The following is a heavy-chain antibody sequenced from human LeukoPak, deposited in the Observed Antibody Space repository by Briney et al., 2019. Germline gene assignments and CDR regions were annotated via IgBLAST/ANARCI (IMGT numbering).Heavy chain of an antibody. CDR1: GFTFSSYG. D-gene: IGHD3-22*01. V-gene: IGHV3-30*03. CDR3: ARSSGYYTQPYDY. CDR2: ISYDGSNK. J-gene: IGHJ4*02. Sequence: PGGSLRLSCAASGFTFSSYGMHWVRQAPGKGLEWVAVISYDGSNKYYADSVRDRFTISRGNSKNTLYLQMNSLRAEDTAVYYCARSSGYYTQPYDYWGQGTLVTVSS.